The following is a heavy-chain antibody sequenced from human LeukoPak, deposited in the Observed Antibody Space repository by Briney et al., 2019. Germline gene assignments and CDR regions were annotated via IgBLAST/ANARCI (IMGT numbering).Heavy chain of an antibody. V-gene: IGHV1-2*06. CDR2: INPNSGGT. Sequence: ASVKVSCKASGYTFTGYYMHWVRQAPGQGLEWMGRINPNSGGTNYAQKFQGRVTMTRDTSISTAYMELSRLRSDDTAVYYCARDSSWIYYGSGSYYYFDYWGQGTLVTVSS. D-gene: IGHD3-10*01. CDR1: GYTFTGYY. J-gene: IGHJ4*02. CDR3: ARDSSWIYYGSGSYYYFDY.